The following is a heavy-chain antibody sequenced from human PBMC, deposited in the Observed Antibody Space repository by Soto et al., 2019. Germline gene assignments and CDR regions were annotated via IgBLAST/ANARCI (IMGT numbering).Heavy chain of an antibody. Sequence: PGESLKISCKGSGYSFTSYWISWVRQMPGKGLEWMGRIDPSDSYTNYSPSFQGHVTISADKSISTAYLQWSSLKASDTAMYYCARRDIVVVPAARSYYYYYGMDVWGQGTTVTVSS. D-gene: IGHD2-2*01. CDR1: GYSFTSYW. J-gene: IGHJ6*02. V-gene: IGHV5-10-1*01. CDR2: IDPSDSYT. CDR3: ARRDIVVVPAARSYYYYYGMDV.